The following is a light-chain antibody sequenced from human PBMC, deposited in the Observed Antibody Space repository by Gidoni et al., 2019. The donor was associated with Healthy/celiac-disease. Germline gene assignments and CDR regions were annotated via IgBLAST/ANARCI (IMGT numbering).Light chain of an antibody. V-gene: IGKV3-11*01. CDR3: QQRSNWPPLT. CDR2: DAS. J-gene: IGKJ4*01. CDR1: QSVSSY. Sequence: EIVLTQSPATLSLSPGERATLSCSASQSVSSYLAWYQQKPGQAPRLLIYDASNRATVIPARFSGSGSGTDFTLTISSLEPEDFAVYYCQQRSNWPPLTFGGGTKVEIK.